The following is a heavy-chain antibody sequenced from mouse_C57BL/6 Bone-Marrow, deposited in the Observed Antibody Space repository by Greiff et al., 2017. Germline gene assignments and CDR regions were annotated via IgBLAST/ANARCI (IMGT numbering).Heavy chain of an antibody. CDR2: IYPGDGDT. Sequence: QVQLQQSGPELVKPGASVKISCKASGYAFSSSWMNWVKQRPGKGLEWIGRIYPGDGDTNYNGKFKGKATLTADKSSSTAYMQISSLTSEDSAVYFGAKGYFDVWGTGTTVTVSS. J-gene: IGHJ1*03. V-gene: IGHV1-82*01. CDR1: GYAFSSSW. CDR3: AKGYFDV.